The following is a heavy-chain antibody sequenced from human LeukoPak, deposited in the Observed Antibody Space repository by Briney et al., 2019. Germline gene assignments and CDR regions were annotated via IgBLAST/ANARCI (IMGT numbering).Heavy chain of an antibody. CDR2: IYTTGRT. J-gene: IGHJ4*02. D-gene: IGHD5-18*01. CDR1: GVSIQSYW. V-gene: IGHV4-4*07. CDR3: ARSGYTISAYHSDF. Sequence: SETLSLTCDVSGVSIQSYWWSWVRKPAGKGLEWIGRIYTTGRTNYSPSFQSRVTMSIDVSSNQFSLTLRSVTAADMAVYYCARSGYTISAYHSDFWGQGAPVTVSS.